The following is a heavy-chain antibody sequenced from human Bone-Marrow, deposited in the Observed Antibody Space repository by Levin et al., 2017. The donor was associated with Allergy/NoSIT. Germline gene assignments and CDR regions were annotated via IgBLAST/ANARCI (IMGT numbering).Heavy chain of an antibody. CDR2: IYPGDSDT. J-gene: IGHJ4*02. CDR3: ARLRGSGSYVHYFDY. Sequence: LGESLKISCKGSGYSFTSYWIGWVRQMPGKGLEWMGIIYPGDSDTRYSPSFQGQVTISADKSISTAYLQWSSLKASDTAMYYCARLRGSGSYVHYFDYWGQGTLVTVSS. CDR1: GYSFTSYW. V-gene: IGHV5-51*01. D-gene: IGHD3-10*01.